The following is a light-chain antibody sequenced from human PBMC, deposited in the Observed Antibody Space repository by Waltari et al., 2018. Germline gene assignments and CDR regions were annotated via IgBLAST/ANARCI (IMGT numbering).Light chain of an antibody. V-gene: IGKV1-5*03. CDR1: QNVGTW. J-gene: IGKJ2*01. Sequence: TQSPATLSLSPGERATISCRASQNVGTWLAWYQQKPGKAPKLLIYMASSLESGVPSRFSGSGSGTEFTLTISSLQPDDFATYSCQQYSSFSTFGQGTKV. CDR2: MAS. CDR3: QQYSSFST.